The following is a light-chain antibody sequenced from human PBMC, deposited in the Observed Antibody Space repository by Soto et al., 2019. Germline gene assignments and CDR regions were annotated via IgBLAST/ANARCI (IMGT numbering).Light chain of an antibody. CDR3: RSSDRRLSGYV. CDR2: ENN. V-gene: IGLV1-40*01. J-gene: IGLJ1*01. CDR1: SSNIGAGYE. Sequence: QSVLTQPPSVSEAPGQRVTISCTGSSSNIGAGYEAHWYQQVPGTAPKLLIYENNNRPSGVPDRFSGSKSGTSASLAITGLQAEDEAEYYCRSSDRRLSGYVFGTGTKVTVL.